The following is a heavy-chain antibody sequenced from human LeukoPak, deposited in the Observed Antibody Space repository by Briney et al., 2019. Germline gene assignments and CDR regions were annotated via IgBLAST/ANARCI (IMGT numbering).Heavy chain of an antibody. CDR1: GGSFSGYY. D-gene: IGHD6-13*01. J-gene: IGHJ4*02. V-gene: IGHV4-34*01. CDR2: INHSGST. Sequence: SETLSLTCAVYGGSFSGYYWSWIRQPPGKGLEWIGEINHSGSTNYNPSLKSRVTISVDTSKNQFSLKLSSVTAADTAVYYCARRWTSSSWYRPFDYWGQGTLVTVSS. CDR3: ARRWTSSSWYRPFDY.